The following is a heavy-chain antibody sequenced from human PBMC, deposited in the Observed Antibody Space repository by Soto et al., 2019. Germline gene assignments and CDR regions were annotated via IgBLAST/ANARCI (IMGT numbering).Heavy chain of an antibody. CDR1: GFTFSSYS. CDR2: ISSSSSYI. V-gene: IGHV3-21*01. J-gene: IGHJ6*02. CDR3: ARGARYYYYGMDV. Sequence: EVQLVESGGGLVKPGGSLRLSCAASGFTFSSYSMNWVRQAPGKGLEWVSSISSSSSYIYYADSVKGRFTISRDNAKTSLLLQMNSLRAEDTAVYYCARGARYYYYGMDVWGQGTTVTVSS.